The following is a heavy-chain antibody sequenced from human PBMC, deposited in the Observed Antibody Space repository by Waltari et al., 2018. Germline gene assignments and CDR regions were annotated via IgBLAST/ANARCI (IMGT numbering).Heavy chain of an antibody. D-gene: IGHD1-20*01. J-gene: IGHJ4*02. CDR3: ARDTPAPRITGATSVDY. V-gene: IGHV4-38-2*02. CDR2: IYHSGST. Sequence: QVQLQESGPGLVKPSETLSLTCAVSGYSISSGYSLGWIRQPPGKGLEWIGSIYHSGSTFYNPSLKSRVTISVDTSKNQFSLKLSSVTAADTAVYYCARDTPAPRITGATSVDYWGQGTLVTVSS. CDR1: GYSISSGYS.